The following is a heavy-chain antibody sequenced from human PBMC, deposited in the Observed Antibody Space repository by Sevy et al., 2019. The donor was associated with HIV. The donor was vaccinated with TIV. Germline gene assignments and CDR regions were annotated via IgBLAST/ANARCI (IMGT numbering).Heavy chain of an antibody. CDR3: ATFDCGGDCYAFDI. Sequence: ASVKVSCKVSGYTLTELSMHWVRQAPGKGLEWMGGFDPEDGETIYSQKFQGRVTMTEDTSTDTAYMELISLRSEDTAVYYCATFDCGGDCYAFDIWGQGTMVTVSS. D-gene: IGHD2-21*02. CDR1: GYTLTELS. V-gene: IGHV1-24*01. CDR2: FDPEDGET. J-gene: IGHJ3*02.